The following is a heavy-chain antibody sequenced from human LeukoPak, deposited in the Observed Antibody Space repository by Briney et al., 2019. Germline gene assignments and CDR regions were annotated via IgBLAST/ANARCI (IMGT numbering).Heavy chain of an antibody. V-gene: IGHV3-21*01. J-gene: IGHJ4*02. Sequence: GGSLRLSCAASGFTFSSYSMNWVRQAPGKGLEWVSSISSSSSYIYYADSVKGRFTISRDNSKNTVYLKMNSLRAEDTAVYYCARPGCCSSTSCYESPCFDFWGQGTLVTVSS. CDR3: ARPGCCSSTSCYESPCFDF. CDR1: GFTFSSYS. D-gene: IGHD2-2*01. CDR2: ISSSSSYI.